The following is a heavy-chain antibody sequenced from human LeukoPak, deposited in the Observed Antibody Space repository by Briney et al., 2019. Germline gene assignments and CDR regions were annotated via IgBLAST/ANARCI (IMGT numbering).Heavy chain of an antibody. CDR2: IYPGDSDT. J-gene: IGHJ6*02. V-gene: IGHV5-51*01. D-gene: IGHD2-2*01. CDR3: ARLARIVVVPAAYRSPLLNYGMDV. CDR1: GYSFTSYW. Sequence: GESLKISCKGSGYSFTSYWIGWVRQMPGKGLEWMGIIYPGDSDTRYSPSFQGQVTISADKSISTAYLQWSSLKASDTAMYYCARLARIVVVPAAYRSPLLNYGMDVWGQGTTVTVSS.